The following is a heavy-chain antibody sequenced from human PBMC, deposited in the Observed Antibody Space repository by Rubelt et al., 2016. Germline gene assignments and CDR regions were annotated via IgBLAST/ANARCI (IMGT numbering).Heavy chain of an antibody. CDR3: AREMFDP. J-gene: IGHJ5*02. CDR2: IYYSGST. V-gene: IGHV4-31*02. CDR1: GFTFSSYA. Sequence: VQLVESGGGLVQPGGSLRLSCAASGFTFSSYAMSWIRQHPGKGLEWIGYIYYSGSTYSKPSPKNRVTISVDTSKNQFSLKLSSVTAADTAVYYCAREMFDPWGQGTLVTVSS.